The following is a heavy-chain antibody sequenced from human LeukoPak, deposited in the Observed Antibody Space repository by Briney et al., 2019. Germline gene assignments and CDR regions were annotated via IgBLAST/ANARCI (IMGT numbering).Heavy chain of an antibody. V-gene: IGHV4-34*01. D-gene: IGHD2-8*01. CDR3: ARGRDRSKAGVH. CDR1: GGSCDDYY. CDR2: IHPSGIF. J-gene: IGHJ4*02. Sequence: PSETLSLTCAVYGGSCDDYYCSWIRQPPGKGLEWIGEIHPSGIFYYNSSLVSRVTISIDTSKTQFSLRLTSVTAADTAFYCCARGRDRSKAGVHWGQGSLVSVSS.